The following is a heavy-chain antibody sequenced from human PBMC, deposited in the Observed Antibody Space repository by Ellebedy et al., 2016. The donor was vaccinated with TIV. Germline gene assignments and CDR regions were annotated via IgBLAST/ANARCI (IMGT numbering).Heavy chain of an antibody. Sequence: SVKVSCKASAGTFSSYAISWVRQAPGQGLEWMGGIIPIFGTANYAQKFQGRVTITANKSTSTAYMELSSLRSEDTAVYYCASQAVAGHNWSDPWGQGTLVTVSS. CDR3: ASQAVAGHNWSDP. CDR2: IIPIFGTA. J-gene: IGHJ5*02. V-gene: IGHV1-69*06. CDR1: AGTFSSYA. D-gene: IGHD6-19*01.